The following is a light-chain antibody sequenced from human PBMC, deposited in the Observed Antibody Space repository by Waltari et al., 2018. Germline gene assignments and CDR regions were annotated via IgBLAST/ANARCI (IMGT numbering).Light chain of an antibody. CDR1: SGHSTNA. J-gene: IGLJ3*02. CDR3: QTGGHGTWV. CDR2: VNSDGSH. V-gene: IGLV4-69*01. Sequence: QLVLTQSHPASASPGASVKLTCTLSSGHSTNAFAWLQQQPEKGPRFLMNVNSDGSHTKGDEIPDRFSGSSSGAERYLTISSLQSEDEADYYCQTGGHGTWVFGGGTKLTVL.